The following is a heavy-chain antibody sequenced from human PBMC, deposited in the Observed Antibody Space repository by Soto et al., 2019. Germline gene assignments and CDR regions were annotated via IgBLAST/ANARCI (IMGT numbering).Heavy chain of an antibody. CDR1: DGYISSGDYY. V-gene: IGHV4-30-4*01. D-gene: IGHD3-16*01. J-gene: IGHJ4*02. CDR2: IYYSGST. Sequence: PSETLSLTCAVSDGYISSGDYYWSWIRQPPGKGLEWIEYIYYSGSTYYNPSLKSRVTISVDTSKNQFSLKLSSVTAADTAVYYCARGRPFYFDYWGQGTLVTVSS. CDR3: ARGRPFYFDY.